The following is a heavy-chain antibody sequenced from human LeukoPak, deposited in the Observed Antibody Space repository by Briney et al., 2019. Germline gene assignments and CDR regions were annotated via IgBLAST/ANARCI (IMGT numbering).Heavy chain of an antibody. Sequence: GGCLRLSWAASGFTVSSYEVNWGRQAPGEWLEWGSYISSSGSTIYYADSVKGRFTISRDNAKNSLYLQMNSLRAEATAVYYCAELGLTMIGGVWGKGTTVTISS. CDR2: ISSSGSTI. V-gene: IGHV3-48*03. J-gene: IGHJ6*04. CDR3: AELGLTMIGGV. D-gene: IGHD3-10*02. CDR1: GFTVSSYE.